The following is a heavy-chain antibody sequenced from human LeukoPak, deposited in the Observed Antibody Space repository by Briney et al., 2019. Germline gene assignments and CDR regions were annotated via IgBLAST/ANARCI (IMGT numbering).Heavy chain of an antibody. J-gene: IGHJ4*02. CDR2: ISYDGSNK. V-gene: IGHV3-30-3*01. CDR1: GFAFSSYA. Sequence: GGSLRLSCAASGFAFSSYAMHWVRQAPGKGLEWVAVISYDGSNKYYADSVKGRFTISRDNSKNTLYLQMNSLRAEDTAVYYCAREFLNYYGSGSYSSYWGQGTLVTVSS. CDR3: AREFLNYYGSGSYSSY. D-gene: IGHD3-10*01.